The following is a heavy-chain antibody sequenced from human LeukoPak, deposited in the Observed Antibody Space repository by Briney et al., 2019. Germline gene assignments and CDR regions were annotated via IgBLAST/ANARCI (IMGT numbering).Heavy chain of an antibody. CDR2: IYYSGTT. Sequence: PSETLSLTCTVSGGSISYYFWSWIRQSPGKGLEWIGYIYYSGTTNYNPSLKSRVTISVDTSKNQFSLQLRSVTAADTAVYYCAREDPQTTVPEGMDVWGQGTTVTVSS. CDR3: AREDPQTTVPEGMDV. V-gene: IGHV4-59*01. D-gene: IGHD4-17*01. CDR1: GGSISYYF. J-gene: IGHJ6*02.